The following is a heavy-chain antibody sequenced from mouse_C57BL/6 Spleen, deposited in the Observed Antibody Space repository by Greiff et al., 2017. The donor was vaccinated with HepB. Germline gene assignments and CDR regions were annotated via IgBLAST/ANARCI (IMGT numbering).Heavy chain of an antibody. D-gene: IGHD1-1*01. V-gene: IGHV1-85*01. CDR2: IYPRDGST. CDR1: GYTFTSYD. J-gene: IGHJ2*01. Sequence: QVQLQQSGPELVKPGASVKLSCKASGYTFTSYDINWVKQRPGQGLEWIGWIYPRDGSTKYNEKFKGKATLTVDTSSSTAYMELHSLPSEDSAVYFCARMTTVVEDYFDYWGQGTTLTVSS. CDR3: ARMTTVVEDYFDY.